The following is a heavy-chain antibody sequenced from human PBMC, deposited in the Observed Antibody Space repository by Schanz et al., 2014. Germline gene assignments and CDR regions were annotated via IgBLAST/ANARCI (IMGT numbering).Heavy chain of an antibody. D-gene: IGHD2-2*01. CDR2: ISDSGDST. V-gene: IGHV3-11*01. CDR3: AKVAPAATYLDS. CDR1: GFTFSDYY. J-gene: IGHJ4*02. Sequence: QVQLVESGGGLIQPGGSLRLSCAASGFTFSDYYMTWIRQAPGKGLEWVSDISDSGDSTHYADSVKGRFTISRDNAKNSLFLQMNSLSAEDTAVYYCAKVAPAATYLDSWGLGTLVTVSS.